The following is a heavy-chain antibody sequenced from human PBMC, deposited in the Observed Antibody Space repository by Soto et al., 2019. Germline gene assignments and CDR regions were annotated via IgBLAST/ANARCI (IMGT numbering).Heavy chain of an antibody. CDR3: AKEVEVAGDLDY. CDR2: ISSDGKTK. D-gene: IGHD6-19*01. V-gene: IGHV3-30*18. Sequence: LRLSCVASGFTFSTYGIHWVRQAPGKGLEWVGVISSDGKTKYYADSVKGRFTISRDNSKNTMYLQMASLRPEDTAVYYCAKEVEVAGDLDYWGHGTLVTVSS. J-gene: IGHJ4*01. CDR1: GFTFSTYG.